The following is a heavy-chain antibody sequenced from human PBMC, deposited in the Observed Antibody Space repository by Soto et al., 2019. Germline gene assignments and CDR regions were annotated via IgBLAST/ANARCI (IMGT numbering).Heavy chain of an antibody. V-gene: IGHV3-23*01. CDR3: AKDREGGYVRYYFDY. CDR1: GFTFSSYA. D-gene: IGHD5-12*01. J-gene: IGHJ4*02. CDR2: ISGSGGST. Sequence: GGSLRLSCAASGFTFSSYAMSWVRQAPGKGLEWVSAISGSGGSTYYADSVKGRFTISRDNSKNTLYLQMNSLRAEDTAVYYCAKDREGGYVRYYFDYWGQGTLVTVSS.